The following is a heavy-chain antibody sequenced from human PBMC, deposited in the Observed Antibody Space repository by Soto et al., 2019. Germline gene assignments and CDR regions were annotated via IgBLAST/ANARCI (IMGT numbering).Heavy chain of an antibody. J-gene: IGHJ4*02. Sequence: EVQLLESGGGLVQPGGSLRLSCAASGFTFSSYAMSWVRQAPGKGLEWVSAISGSGGSTYYADSVKGRFTISRDNSKNTLYLQMNSLRAEDTAVYYCAKYATYYYGSGSYHFDYWGQGTLVTVSS. V-gene: IGHV3-23*01. CDR3: AKYATYYYGSGSYHFDY. D-gene: IGHD3-10*01. CDR1: GFTFSSYA. CDR2: ISGSGGST.